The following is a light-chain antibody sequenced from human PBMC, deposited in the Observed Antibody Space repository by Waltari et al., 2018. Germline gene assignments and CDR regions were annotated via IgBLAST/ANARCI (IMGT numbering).Light chain of an antibody. CDR2: KAS. CDR1: QSISNW. V-gene: IGKV1-5*03. Sequence: DIQMTQSPSTLSASVGDRVTLNCRASQSISNWLAWYQQKPGKAPKLLIYKASTLESGVPSRFSGSGSGTEFTLTISSLQPDDFATYYCQQYNSYSLLTFGGGTKVEIK. J-gene: IGKJ4*01. CDR3: QQYNSYSLLT.